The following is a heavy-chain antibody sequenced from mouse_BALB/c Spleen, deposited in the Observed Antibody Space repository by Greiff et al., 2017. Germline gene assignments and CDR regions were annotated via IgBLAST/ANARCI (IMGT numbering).Heavy chain of an antibody. D-gene: IGHD5-1*01. Sequence: VQLQQSGAELVKPGASVKLSCTASGFNIKDTYMHWVKQRPEQGLEWIGRIDPANGNTKYDPKFQGKATITADTSSNTAYLQLSSLTSEDTAVYYCARSRTYTNAMDYWGQGTSVTVSS. CDR2: IDPANGNT. J-gene: IGHJ4*01. CDR3: ARSRTYTNAMDY. CDR1: GFNIKDTY. V-gene: IGHV14-3*02.